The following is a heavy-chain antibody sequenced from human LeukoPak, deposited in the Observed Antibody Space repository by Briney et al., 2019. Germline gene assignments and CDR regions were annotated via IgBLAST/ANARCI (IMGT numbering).Heavy chain of an antibody. CDR3: AGGGWGYSYGSFNFDY. CDR1: GGSISSGGYY. Sequence: SETLSLTCTVSGGSISSGGYYWSWIRQHPGKGLEWIGYIYYSGSTYYNPSFKSRVTISVDTSKNQFSLKLSSVTAADTAVYYCAGGGWGYSYGSFNFDYWGQGTLVTVSS. J-gene: IGHJ4*02. V-gene: IGHV4-31*03. CDR2: IYYSGST. D-gene: IGHD5-18*01.